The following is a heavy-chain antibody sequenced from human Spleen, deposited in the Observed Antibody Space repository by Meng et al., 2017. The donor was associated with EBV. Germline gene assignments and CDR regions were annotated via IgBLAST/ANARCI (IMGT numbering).Heavy chain of an antibody. CDR3: ARDHSGKMATISSGFEL. CDR1: GGSISSSNW. J-gene: IGHJ4*02. D-gene: IGHD5-24*01. V-gene: IGHV4-4*02. Sequence: QVERQGSGPGLVKPSGTLSLTCNVSGGSISSSNWWSWVRQPPGKGLEWIGEMYHSGPSDYNPSLKSRVTISVDKSKNQFSLRLTSVTAADTAVYYCARDHSGKMATISSGFELWGQGILVTVSS. CDR2: MYHSGPS.